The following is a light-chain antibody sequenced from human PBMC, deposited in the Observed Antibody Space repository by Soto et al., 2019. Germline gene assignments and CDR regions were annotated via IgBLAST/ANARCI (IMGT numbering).Light chain of an antibody. CDR3: QQYYSSSRT. J-gene: IGKJ1*01. Sequence: DIQMTHSPSTLSASVGDRVTITCRASQSISSWLAWYQQKPGKAPNLLIYKASSLESGVPSRFSGSGSGTEFTLTISTLQPDDFATYYCQQYYSSSRTVGQGTKVDI. CDR1: QSISSW. CDR2: KAS. V-gene: IGKV1-5*03.